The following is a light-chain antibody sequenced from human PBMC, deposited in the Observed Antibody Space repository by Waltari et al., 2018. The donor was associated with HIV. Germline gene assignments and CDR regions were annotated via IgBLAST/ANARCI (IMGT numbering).Light chain of an antibody. CDR1: DSDIGGHNS. V-gene: IGLV2-14*01. J-gene: IGLJ1*01. Sequence: QSALTQPASVSGSPGQSITISCTGTDSDIGGHNSVAWYQQHPGKAPKLIIYDVTNGPSGVPNRFSGSKSGNTASLTSSGLQAEDEADYYCKSSTTRSTPCVFGSGTKVTVL. CDR3: KSSTTRSTPCV. CDR2: DVT.